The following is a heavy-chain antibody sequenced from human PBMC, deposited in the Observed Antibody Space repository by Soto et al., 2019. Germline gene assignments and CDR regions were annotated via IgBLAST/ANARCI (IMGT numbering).Heavy chain of an antibody. V-gene: IGHV3-30*18. J-gene: IGHJ6*02. CDR3: AKDDYGDPSEYYYYGMDV. Sequence: GGSLRLSCAASGFTFSSYGMHWVRQAPGKGLEWVAVISYDGSNKYYADSVKGRFTISRDNSKNTLYLQMNSLRAEDTDVYYCAKDDYGDPSEYYYYGMDVWGQGTTGTVSS. CDR2: ISYDGSNK. D-gene: IGHD4-17*01. CDR1: GFTFSSYG.